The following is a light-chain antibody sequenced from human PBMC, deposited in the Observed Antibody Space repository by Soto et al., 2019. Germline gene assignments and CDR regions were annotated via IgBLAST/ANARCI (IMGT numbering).Light chain of an antibody. Sequence: SYELTQPPSVSVSPGQTAIITCSGDKWGDKYACWYQQKPGQSPVLVIYRDNKRPSGIPERFSGSNSGNTVTLTISGTQAMDEADYYCQAWHSSTVVFGGGTKLTVL. CDR2: RDN. J-gene: IGLJ2*01. V-gene: IGLV3-1*01. CDR3: QAWHSSTVV. CDR1: KWGDKY.